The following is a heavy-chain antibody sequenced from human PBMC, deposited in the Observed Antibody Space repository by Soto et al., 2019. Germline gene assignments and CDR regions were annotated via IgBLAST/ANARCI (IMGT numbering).Heavy chain of an antibody. V-gene: IGHV3-21*01. CDR3: ARDLGIAAAVDYYYYGMDV. J-gene: IGHJ6*02. CDR1: GFTFSSYS. Sequence: EVQLVESGGGLVKPGGSLRLSCAASGFTFSSYSMNWVRQAPGKGLEWVSSISSSSSYIYYADSVKGRFTISRDNAKNSLYLQRNSLRAEDTAVYYCARDLGIAAAVDYYYYGMDVWGQGTTVTVSS. CDR2: ISSSSSYI. D-gene: IGHD6-13*01.